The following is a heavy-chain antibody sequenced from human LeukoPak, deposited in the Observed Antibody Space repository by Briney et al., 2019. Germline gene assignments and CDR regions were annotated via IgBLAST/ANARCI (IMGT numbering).Heavy chain of an antibody. V-gene: IGHV1-18*01. Sequence: GASVKVSCKASGYTFTNYGITWMPQAPGQGLEWMGWINTYNGNTNYAQKLQGRVTITTDTSTSTAYMELRSLRSDDTAVFYCARDLVDGVGAPGAYWGQGALVTVSS. CDR2: INTYNGNT. J-gene: IGHJ4*02. CDR3: ARDLVDGVGAPGAY. D-gene: IGHD1-26*01. CDR1: GYTFTNYG.